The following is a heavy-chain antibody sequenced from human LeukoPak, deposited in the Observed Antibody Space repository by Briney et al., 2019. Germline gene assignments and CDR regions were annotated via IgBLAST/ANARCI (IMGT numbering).Heavy chain of an antibody. CDR2: INHSGST. CDR3: ARGPRGYSGYGLLRFDY. V-gene: IGHV4-34*01. CDR1: GGPFSDSY. Sequence: SETLSLTCAVYGGPFSDSYWTWIRQPPGKGLEWIGEINHSGSTNYNPSLKSRVTISVDTSKNQFSLKLSSVTAADTAVYYCARGPRGYSGYGLLRFDYWGQGTLVSVSS. D-gene: IGHD5-12*01. J-gene: IGHJ4*02.